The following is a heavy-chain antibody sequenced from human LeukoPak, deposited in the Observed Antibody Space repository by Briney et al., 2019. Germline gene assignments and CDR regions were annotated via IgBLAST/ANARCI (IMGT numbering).Heavy chain of an antibody. CDR2: IYHSGSI. Sequence: SETLSLTCAVSGGSISSRNWWSWVRQPPGKGLEWIGEIYHSGSINYSPSLKSRVTISVDKSKNQLSLRLTSVTAADTAVYYCARDNGAIRAYYYHGMDVWGQGTTVTVSS. D-gene: IGHD2-8*01. J-gene: IGHJ6*02. V-gene: IGHV4-4*02. CDR1: GGSISSRNW. CDR3: ARDNGAIRAYYYHGMDV.